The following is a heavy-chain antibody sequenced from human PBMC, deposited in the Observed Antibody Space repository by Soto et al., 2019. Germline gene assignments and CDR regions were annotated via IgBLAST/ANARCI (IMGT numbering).Heavy chain of an antibody. CDR1: GFTFGSYG. D-gene: IGHD6-19*01. CDR2: ISYDGSSK. V-gene: IGHV3-30*18. Sequence: GGSLRLSCAASGFTFGSYGMHWVRQAPGKGLEWVAVISYDGSSKYYADSVKGRFTISRDNSKNTLYLQMNSLRAEDTAVYYCAKDRRIAVAGIDYWGQGTLVTVSS. J-gene: IGHJ4*02. CDR3: AKDRRIAVAGIDY.